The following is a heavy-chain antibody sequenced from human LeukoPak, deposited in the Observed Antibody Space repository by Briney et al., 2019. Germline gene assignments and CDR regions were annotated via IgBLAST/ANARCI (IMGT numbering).Heavy chain of an antibody. CDR3: ARGSSAGRSGFDP. V-gene: IGHV3-48*04. Sequence: GGSLRLSCVASGFTFSTYSMNWVRQAPGKGLEWVSYISTGSNTIYYADSVKGRFTISRDNAKNSLYLQMDSLRVEDTAVYYCARGSSAGRSGFDPWGQGTLVTVSS. CDR2: ISTGSNTI. CDR1: GFTFSTYS. J-gene: IGHJ5*02.